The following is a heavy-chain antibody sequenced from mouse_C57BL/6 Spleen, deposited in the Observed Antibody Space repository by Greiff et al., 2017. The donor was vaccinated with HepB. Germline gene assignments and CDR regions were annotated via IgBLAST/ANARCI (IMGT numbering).Heavy chain of an antibody. J-gene: IGHJ4*01. V-gene: IGHV1-80*01. CDR2: IYPGDGDT. CDR1: GYAFSSYW. CDR3: ARPDWSYAMDY. Sequence: VQLQESGAELVKPGASVKISCKASGYAFSSYWMNWVKQRPGKGLEWIGQIYPGDGDTNYNGKFKGKATLTADKSSSTAYMQLSSLTSEDSAVYFCARPDWSYAMDYWGQGTSVTVSS.